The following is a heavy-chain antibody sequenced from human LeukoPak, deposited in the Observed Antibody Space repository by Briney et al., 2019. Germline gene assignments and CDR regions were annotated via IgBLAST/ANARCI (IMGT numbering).Heavy chain of an antibody. CDR3: ARDKGGYDSSGYIGSLLDY. D-gene: IGHD3-22*01. Sequence: ASVKVSCKASGYTFTGYYMHWVRQAPGQGLEWMGWINPNSGGTNYAQKFQGRVTMTRDTSISTAYMELSRLRSDDTAVYYCARDKGGYDSSGYIGSLLDYWGQGTLVTVSS. CDR1: GYTFTGYY. CDR2: INPNSGGT. V-gene: IGHV1-2*02. J-gene: IGHJ4*02.